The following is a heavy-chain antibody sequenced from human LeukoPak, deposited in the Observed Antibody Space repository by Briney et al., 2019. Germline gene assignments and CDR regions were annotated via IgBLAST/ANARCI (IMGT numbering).Heavy chain of an antibody. CDR3: ATGGGPIAWELVGRAFDI. Sequence: ASVKVSCKVSGYTLTELSMHWVRQAPGKGLEWMGGFDPEDGETIYAQKFQGRVTMTEDTSTDTAYMELSSLRSEDTAVYYCATGGGPIAWELVGRAFDIWGQGTRASVSS. D-gene: IGHD1-26*01. CDR1: GYTLTELS. J-gene: IGHJ3*02. V-gene: IGHV1-24*01. CDR2: FDPEDGET.